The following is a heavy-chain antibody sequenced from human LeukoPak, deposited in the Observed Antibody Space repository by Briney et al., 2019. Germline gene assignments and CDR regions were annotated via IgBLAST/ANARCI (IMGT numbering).Heavy chain of an antibody. Sequence: GGSLRLSCAASGFTFNTYGMSWVRQAPGKGLEWVSGISGSGGATYYADSVKGRFTISRDDPHNTLYLQMNSLRAEDTAVYYCAKKPIAAAGRWGQGTLVTVSS. CDR1: GFTFNTYG. V-gene: IGHV3-23*01. CDR3: AKKPIAAAGR. CDR2: ISGSGGAT. J-gene: IGHJ4*02. D-gene: IGHD6-13*01.